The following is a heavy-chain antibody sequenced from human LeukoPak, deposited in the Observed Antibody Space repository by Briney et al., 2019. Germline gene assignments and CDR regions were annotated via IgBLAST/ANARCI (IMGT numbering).Heavy chain of an antibody. CDR2: INPKSGGT. V-gene: IGHV1-2*02. J-gene: IGHJ4*02. CDR1: GYSFTGHTLSAYY. Sequence: ASVKVSCKASGYSFTGHTLSAYYFQWVRQAPGQGLEWMGWINPKSGGTNYAQKFQGRVTMTTDTSTSTAYMELRSLRSDDTAVYYCARDSREGLWLTIRTGNDYWGQGTLVTVSS. CDR3: ARDSREGLWLTIRTGNDY. D-gene: IGHD3-22*01.